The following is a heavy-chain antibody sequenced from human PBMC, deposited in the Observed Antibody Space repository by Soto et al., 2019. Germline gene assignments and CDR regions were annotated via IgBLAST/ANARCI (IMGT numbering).Heavy chain of an antibody. CDR1: GYTFIRYG. Sequence: QVQLVQSAAEVKKPGASVKVTYKASGYTFIRYGITWVRQAPGQGLEWVGWISPYNDYTEYAQKFHGRVTMTTDTSSRTVTMALRGLRSDDTAVYYCARGGYYDNFWKKLNYYGLDVWGQGTTVTVSS. D-gene: IGHD3-16*01. V-gene: IGHV1-18*01. CDR3: ARGGYYDNFWKKLNYYGLDV. CDR2: ISPYNDYT. J-gene: IGHJ6*02.